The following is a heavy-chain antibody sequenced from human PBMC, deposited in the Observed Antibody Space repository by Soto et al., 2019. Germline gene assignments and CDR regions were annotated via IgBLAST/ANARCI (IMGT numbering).Heavy chain of an antibody. CDR1: GGSISSSDYY. CDR2: IYYSGSA. V-gene: IGHV4-39*07. Sequence: PSETLSLTCTVSGGSISSSDYYWGWIRQPPGKGLEWIGNIYYSGSASYNPSLKSRVTISVDTSKNQFSLKLSSVTAADTAVYYCASGVATIYYYYGMDVWGQGTTVTVS. J-gene: IGHJ6*02. CDR3: ASGVATIYYYYGMDV. D-gene: IGHD5-12*01.